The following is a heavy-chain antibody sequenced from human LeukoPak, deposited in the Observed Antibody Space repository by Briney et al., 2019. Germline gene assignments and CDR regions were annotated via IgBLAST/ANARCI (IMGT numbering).Heavy chain of an antibody. Sequence: GGSLRLSCAASGFTLSSYAMGWVRQAPGKGLEWASAISGSGGSTYYADSVKGRFTISRDNSKNTLYLQMNSLRAEDTAVYYCAKFLPTHIVVANYYFDYWGQGTLVTVSS. CDR2: ISGSGGST. J-gene: IGHJ4*02. D-gene: IGHD2-21*01. V-gene: IGHV3-23*01. CDR3: AKFLPTHIVVANYYFDY. CDR1: GFTLSSYA.